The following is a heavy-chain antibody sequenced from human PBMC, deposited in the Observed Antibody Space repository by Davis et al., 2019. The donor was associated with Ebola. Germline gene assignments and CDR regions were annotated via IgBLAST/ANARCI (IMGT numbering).Heavy chain of an antibody. J-gene: IGHJ5*02. CDR2: ISSSGSTT. CDR1: GFTFSSYE. Sequence: GESLKISCAASGFTFSSYEMNWVRQAPGKGLEWVSYISSSGSTTYYADSVKGRFTISRHNSKNTLYLQMNSLRAEDTAVYYCARGDSWWFDPWGQGTLVTVSS. CDR3: ARGDSWWFDP. V-gene: IGHV3-48*03. D-gene: IGHD2-15*01.